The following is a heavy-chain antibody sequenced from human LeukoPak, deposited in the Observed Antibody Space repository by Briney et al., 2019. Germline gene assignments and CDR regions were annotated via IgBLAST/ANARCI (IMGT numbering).Heavy chain of an antibody. CDR2: IYYSGST. J-gene: IGHJ4*02. CDR1: SDSISSYY. D-gene: IGHD3-16*02. CDR3: ARLRGYRYTLDY. Sequence: SETLSLTCTVSSDSISSYYWSWVRQPPGKGLEWIGYIYYSGSTNYNPSLKSRVTISVDTSKNQFSLKLSSVTAADTAVYYCARLRGYRYTLDYWGQGTLVTVSS. V-gene: IGHV4-59*01.